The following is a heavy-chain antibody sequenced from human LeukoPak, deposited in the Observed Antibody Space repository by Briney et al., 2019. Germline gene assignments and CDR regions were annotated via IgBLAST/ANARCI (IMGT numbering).Heavy chain of an antibody. CDR3: ARDHFGVPAATSGKEPRSYFDY. Sequence: ASVKVSCKASGYTFTSYYMHWVRQAPGQGLEWMGIINPSGGSTSYAQKFQGRVTMTRDMSTSTVYMELSSLRSEDTAVYYCARDHFGVPAATSGKEPRSYFDYWGQGTLVTVSS. V-gene: IGHV1-46*01. CDR1: GYTFTSYY. CDR2: INPSGGST. D-gene: IGHD2-2*01. J-gene: IGHJ4*02.